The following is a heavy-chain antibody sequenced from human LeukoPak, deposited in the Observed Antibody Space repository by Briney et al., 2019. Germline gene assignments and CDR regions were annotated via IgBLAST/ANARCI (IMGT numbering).Heavy chain of an antibody. Sequence: SKTLSLTCTVSGGSISGYYWSWIRQPPGKGLEWIGEINHSGSTNYNPSLKSRVTISVDTSKNQFSLKLSSVTAADTAVYYCARVGYSYGYSDPMDVWGQGTTVTVSS. V-gene: IGHV4-34*01. CDR2: INHSGST. D-gene: IGHD5-18*01. J-gene: IGHJ6*02. CDR3: ARVGYSYGYSDPMDV. CDR1: GGSISGYY.